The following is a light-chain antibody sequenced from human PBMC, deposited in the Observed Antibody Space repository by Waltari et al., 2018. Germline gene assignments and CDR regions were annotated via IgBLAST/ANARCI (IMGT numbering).Light chain of an antibody. Sequence: QAALTQPASVSGSPGQPITIPCTGTSTDVGSANSVSWYQGLPGQGPNVIIYDGSDRPSGVSARFSGSKSGNTASLTISGLQAEDEANYYCTSQSTNNVVLFGGGTKVTVL. J-gene: IGLJ3*02. V-gene: IGLV2-14*03. CDR1: STDVGSANS. CDR2: DGS. CDR3: TSQSTNNVVL.